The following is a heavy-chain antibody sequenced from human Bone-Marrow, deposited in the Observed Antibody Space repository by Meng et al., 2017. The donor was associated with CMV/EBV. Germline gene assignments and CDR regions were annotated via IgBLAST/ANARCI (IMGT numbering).Heavy chain of an antibody. J-gene: IGHJ5*02. CDR1: GGSFSGYF. CDR3: ARVARGGRGVPFDP. D-gene: IGHD3-16*01. CDR2: INYSENT. V-gene: IGHV4-34*01. Sequence: SETLSLTCAVYGGSFSGYFWSWIRQPPGKGLEWIGEINYSENTNYNASLKSRVTMSVDTSKKHFSLRLSSVTPADTAVYYCARVARGGRGVPFDPWGQGALVTVSS.